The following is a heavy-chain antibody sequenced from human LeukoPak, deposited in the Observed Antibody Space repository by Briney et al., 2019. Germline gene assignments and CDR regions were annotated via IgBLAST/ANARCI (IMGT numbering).Heavy chain of an antibody. J-gene: IGHJ4*02. CDR3: AKSAGSYYQYYFDY. D-gene: IGHD1-26*01. Sequence: GGSLRLSCAASGFTFDDYAMHGVRQAPGKGLEWVSGISWNSGSIGYADSVKGRFTISRDNAKNSLYLQMNSLRAEDTALYYCAKSAGSYYQYYFDYWGQGTLVTVSS. CDR1: GFTFDDYA. V-gene: IGHV3-9*01. CDR2: ISWNSGSI.